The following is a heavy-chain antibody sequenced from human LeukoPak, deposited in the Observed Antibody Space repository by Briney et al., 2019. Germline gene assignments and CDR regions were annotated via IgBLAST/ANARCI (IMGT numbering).Heavy chain of an antibody. CDR3: ARQISDYYYYYIDV. CDR2: IYYSGTT. D-gene: IGHD3-3*01. V-gene: IGHV4-39*01. CDR1: SGSISCSHYY. Sequence: PSETLSLTCTVSSGSISCSHYYWDWIRQPPGKGLEGIGTIYYSGTTYYNPSLESRATISVDASKNQFYLMLNSVTAADTAVYYCARQISDYYYYYIDVWGKGTTVTVSS. J-gene: IGHJ6*03.